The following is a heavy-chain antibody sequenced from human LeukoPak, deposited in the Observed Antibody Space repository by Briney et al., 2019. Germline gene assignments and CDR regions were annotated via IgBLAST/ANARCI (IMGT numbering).Heavy chain of an antibody. J-gene: IGHJ4*02. Sequence: GGSLRLSCAASGFTFSSYGMHWVRQAPGKGLEWVAVISYDGSNKYYADSVKGRFTISRDNSKNTLYLQMNSLRAEDTAVYYCAKVIDYGDYASPLADYWGRGTLVTVSS. CDR1: GFTFSSYG. CDR3: AKVIDYGDYASPLADY. D-gene: IGHD4-17*01. V-gene: IGHV3-30*18. CDR2: ISYDGSNK.